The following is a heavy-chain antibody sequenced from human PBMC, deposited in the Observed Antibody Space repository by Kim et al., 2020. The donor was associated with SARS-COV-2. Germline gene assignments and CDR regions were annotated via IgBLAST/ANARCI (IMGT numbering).Heavy chain of an antibody. J-gene: IGHJ4*02. D-gene: IGHD2-21*02. Sequence: LKSRVTISVDTSKNQFSLKLSSVTAADTAVYYCARAGRYCGGDCYSSFDYWGQGTLVTVSS. V-gene: IGHV4-34*01. CDR3: ARAGRYCGGDCYSSFDY.